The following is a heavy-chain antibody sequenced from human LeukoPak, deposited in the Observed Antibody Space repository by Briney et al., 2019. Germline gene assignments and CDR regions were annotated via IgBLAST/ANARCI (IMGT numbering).Heavy chain of an antibody. CDR1: GGTFSGYY. V-gene: IGHV4-34*01. CDR2: INHSGNT. Sequence: PSETLSLTCAVYGGTFSGYYWSWIRQPPGKGLEWIGEINHSGNTNYNPSLKSRLTISVATSNNQFSLKLSSVTAADTAVYYCARREYYDSTGYFHLWGRGTLVTVSS. D-gene: IGHD3-22*01. CDR3: ARREYYDSTGYFHL. J-gene: IGHJ2*01.